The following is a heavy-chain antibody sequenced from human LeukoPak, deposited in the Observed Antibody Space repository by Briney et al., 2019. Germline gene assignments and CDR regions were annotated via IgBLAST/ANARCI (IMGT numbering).Heavy chain of an antibody. J-gene: IGHJ4*02. CDR2: IASDGSST. Sequence: GSLRLSCAASGFTFSSYWMNWVRQAPGKGLVWVSRIASDGSSTTYADSVKGRFSISRDNSKNTLYLQMNSLRADDTAVYYCARSWGHFEYWGQGTLVTVSS. V-gene: IGHV3-74*01. CDR1: GFTFSSYW. CDR3: ARSWGHFEY. D-gene: IGHD7-27*01.